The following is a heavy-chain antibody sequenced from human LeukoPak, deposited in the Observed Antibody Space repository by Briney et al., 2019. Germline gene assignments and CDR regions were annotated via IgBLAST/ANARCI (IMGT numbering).Heavy chain of an antibody. Sequence: ASETLSLTCTVSGGSISSYYWSWIRQPSGKGLEWIGYIYYSGSTNYNPSLKSRVTISVDTSKKQFSLKLSSVAAADTAVYYCARHVDYGGAFDIWGQGTMVTVSS. CDR1: GGSISSYY. CDR2: IYYSGST. V-gene: IGHV4-59*08. D-gene: IGHD4-23*01. CDR3: ARHVDYGGAFDI. J-gene: IGHJ3*02.